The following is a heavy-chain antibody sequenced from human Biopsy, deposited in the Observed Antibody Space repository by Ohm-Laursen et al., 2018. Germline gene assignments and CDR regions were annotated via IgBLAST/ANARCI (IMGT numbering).Heavy chain of an antibody. CDR1: GAFMNNYY. V-gene: IGHV4-4*07. CDR2: VHPGGTT. J-gene: IGHJ2*01. CDR3: ASAGYNPDWNFDL. Sequence: TLSLTCTVSGAFMNNYYWTWIRQPAGKGLEWIGRVHPGGTTNYNPSLKSRVTMSVNTSKKQFSLRLSSVTAADTAVYYCASAGYNPDWNFDLWGRGTRVTVSS. D-gene: IGHD5-24*01.